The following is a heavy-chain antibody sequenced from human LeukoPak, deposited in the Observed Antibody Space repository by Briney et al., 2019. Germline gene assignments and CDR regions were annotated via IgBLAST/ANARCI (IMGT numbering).Heavy chain of an antibody. CDR2: INPSGGST. V-gene: IGHV1-46*01. J-gene: IGHJ4*02. CDR3: ARGSLRYFDPFDY. D-gene: IGHD3-9*01. CDR1: GGTFSSYA. Sequence: ASVKVSCKASGGTFSSYAISWVRQAPGQGLEWMGIINPSGGSTSYAQKFQGRVTMTRDTSTSTVYMELSSLRSEDTAVYYCARGSLRYFDPFDYWGQGTLVTVSS.